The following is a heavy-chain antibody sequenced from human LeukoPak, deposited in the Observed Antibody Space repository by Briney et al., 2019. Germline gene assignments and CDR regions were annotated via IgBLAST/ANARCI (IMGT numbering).Heavy chain of an antibody. CDR3: ARDAGPYGSGSYSRY. J-gene: IGHJ4*02. Sequence: PGGPLRLSCAASGFPFSSYWMSWVRQAPGKGLEWVANIKQDGSEKYYVDSVKGRFTISRDNAKNSLYLQMNSLRAEDTAVYYCARDAGPYGSGSYSRYWGQGTLVTVSS. CDR2: IKQDGSEK. D-gene: IGHD3-10*01. CDR1: GFPFSSYW. V-gene: IGHV3-7*01.